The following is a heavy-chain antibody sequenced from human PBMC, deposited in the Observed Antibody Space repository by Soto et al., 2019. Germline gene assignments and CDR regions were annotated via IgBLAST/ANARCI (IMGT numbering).Heavy chain of an antibody. CDR2: IHNSGST. CDR3: ARSGSGSGWL. V-gene: IGHV4-61*01. CDR1: GGSVSSGRFY. D-gene: IGHD6-19*01. Sequence: QVQLQESGPGLVKPSETLSLTCTVSGGSVSSGRFYWSWIRQPPGKGLEWIGYIHNSGSTKCSPSLRSRVTISVDPYKNQFSLKLTSVTAADTAVYYCARSGSGSGWLGGQATLVTVSS. J-gene: IGHJ4*02.